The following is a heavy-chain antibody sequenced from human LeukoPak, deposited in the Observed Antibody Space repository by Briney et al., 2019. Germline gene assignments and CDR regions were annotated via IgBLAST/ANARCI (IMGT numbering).Heavy chain of an antibody. Sequence: SETLPLTCAVYGGSFSGYYWSWIRQPPGKGLEWIGEINHSGSTNYNPSLKSRVTISVDTSKNQFSLRLSSVTAADTAVYYCARGGKYWGQGTLVTVSS. CDR1: GGSFSGYY. V-gene: IGHV4-34*01. D-gene: IGHD4-23*01. J-gene: IGHJ4*02. CDR2: INHSGST. CDR3: ARGGKY.